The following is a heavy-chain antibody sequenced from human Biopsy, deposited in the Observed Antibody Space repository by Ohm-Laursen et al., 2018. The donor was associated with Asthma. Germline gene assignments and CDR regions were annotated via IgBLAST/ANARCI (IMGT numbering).Heavy chain of an antibody. Sequence: GSLRLSCAASGFSFRDYYMTWMRQAPGKGLEWVSSISSSGSTTYPAESVKGRFTISRDNAKNSLYLQMNSLRAEDTAVYYCAREGGTGWYPPDLWGQGTQVTVSS. J-gene: IGHJ4*02. D-gene: IGHD6-19*01. CDR2: ISSSGSTT. CDR1: GFSFRDYY. CDR3: AREGGTGWYPPDL. V-gene: IGHV3-11*04.